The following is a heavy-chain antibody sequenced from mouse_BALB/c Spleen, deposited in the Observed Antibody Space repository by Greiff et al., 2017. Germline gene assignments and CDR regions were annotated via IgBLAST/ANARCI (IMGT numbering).Heavy chain of an antibody. CDR3: ARQLTGPIYWYFDV. CDR1: GYAFTNYL. D-gene: IGHD4-1*01. J-gene: IGHJ1*01. CDR2: INPGSGGT. Sequence: QVQLKESGAELVRPGTSVKVSCKASGYAFTNYLIEWVKQRPGQGLEWIGVINPGSGGTNYNEKFKGKATLTADKSSSTAYMQLSSLTSDDSAVYFCARQLTGPIYWYFDVWGAGTTVTVSS. V-gene: IGHV1-54*01.